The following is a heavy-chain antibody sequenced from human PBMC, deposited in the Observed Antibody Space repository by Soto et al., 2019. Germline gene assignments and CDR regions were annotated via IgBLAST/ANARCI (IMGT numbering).Heavy chain of an antibody. CDR1: GGSISSYY. D-gene: IGHD6-13*01. CDR3: ARDPSYSSRPRSDWFDP. CDR2: IYTSGST. J-gene: IGHJ5*02. Sequence: SETLSLTCTVSGGSISSYYWSWIRQPAGKGLEWIGRIYTSGSTNYNPSLKSRVTMSVDTSKNQFSLKLSSVTAADTAVYYCARDPSYSSRPRSDWFDPWGQGTLVTVSS. V-gene: IGHV4-4*07.